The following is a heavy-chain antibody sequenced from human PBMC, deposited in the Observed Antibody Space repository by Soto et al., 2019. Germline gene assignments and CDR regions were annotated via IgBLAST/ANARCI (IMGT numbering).Heavy chain of an antibody. J-gene: IGHJ4*02. V-gene: IGHV4-30-4*01. CDR3: ATERVVVTAIRYFDY. CDR2: IYYGGST. CDR1: GGSISSGDYY. D-gene: IGHD2-21*02. Sequence: QVQLQESGPGLVKPSQTLSLTCTVSGGSISSGDYYWSWIRQPPGKGLEWIGYIYYGGSTYYNPSHKGRVTISVDTSKHHFALKLSSVTAADTAVYYCATERVVVTAIRYFDYWGQGTLVTVSS.